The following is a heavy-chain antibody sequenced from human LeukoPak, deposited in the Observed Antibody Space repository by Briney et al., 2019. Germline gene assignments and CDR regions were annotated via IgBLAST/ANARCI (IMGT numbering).Heavy chain of an antibody. CDR3: ARVGSTSGFDP. CDR2: IIPIFGTA. D-gene: IGHD6-13*01. Sequence: SVKVSCKACGCTFSSYAISGVRQAPGQGLEWRGVIIPIFGTANYAQKFQGRVTITTDESTSTAYMELSSLRSEDTAVYYCARVGSTSGFDPWGQGTLVTVSS. J-gene: IGHJ5*02. CDR1: GCTFSSYA. V-gene: IGHV1-69*05.